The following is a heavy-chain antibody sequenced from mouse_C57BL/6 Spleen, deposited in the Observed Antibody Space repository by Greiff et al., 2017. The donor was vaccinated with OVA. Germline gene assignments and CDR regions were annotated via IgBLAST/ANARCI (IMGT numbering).Heavy chain of an antibody. V-gene: IGHV1-69*01. Sequence: VQLQQPGAELVMPGASVKLSCKASGYTFTSYWMHWVKQRPGQGLEWIGEIDPSDSYTNYNQKFKGKSTLTVDKSSSTAYMQLSSLTSEDSAVYYCARGGLASPYFDYWGQGTTLTVSS. CDR1: GYTFTSYW. D-gene: IGHD3-3*01. CDR2: IDPSDSYT. CDR3: ARGGLASPYFDY. J-gene: IGHJ2*01.